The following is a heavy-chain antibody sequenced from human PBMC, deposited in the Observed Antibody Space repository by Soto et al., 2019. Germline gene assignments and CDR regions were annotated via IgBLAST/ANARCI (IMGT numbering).Heavy chain of an antibody. Sequence: LEWMGWIRADNGNTNYAQKLQGRVTITADKSTSTAYMELSSLRSEDTAVYYCALGDYYDSSGYSLWFDPWGQGTLVTVSS. J-gene: IGHJ5*02. CDR3: ALGDYYDSSGYSLWFDP. CDR2: IRADNGNT. D-gene: IGHD3-22*01. V-gene: IGHV1-18*01.